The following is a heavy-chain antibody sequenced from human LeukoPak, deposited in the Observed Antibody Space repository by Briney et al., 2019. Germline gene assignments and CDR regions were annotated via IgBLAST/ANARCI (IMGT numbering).Heavy chain of an antibody. D-gene: IGHD7-27*01. Sequence: PGGSLRLSCAASGFTFTNYAMSWVRQAPGKGLKWVSAISGNGGSTHYADSVRGRFTISRDNSKSTLYLQMNSLRVEDTALYYCAKSTFWGSPMTPNDYWGQGTLVTVSS. CDR3: AKSTFWGSPMTPNDY. J-gene: IGHJ4*02. V-gene: IGHV3-23*01. CDR1: GFTFTNYA. CDR2: ISGNGGST.